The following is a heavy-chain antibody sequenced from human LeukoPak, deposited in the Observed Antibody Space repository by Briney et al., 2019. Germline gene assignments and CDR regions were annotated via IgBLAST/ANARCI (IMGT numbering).Heavy chain of an antibody. CDR1: GFTFSVYA. CDR3: VKEQSSGNYRTADF. CDR2: ITYDGITT. J-gene: IGHJ4*02. D-gene: IGHD3-10*01. Sequence: GGSLRLSCATSGFTFSVYAMSWVRQAPGKGLEWVAVITYDGITTYFDDSVKGRFTISRDTSKSMLYLQMNSLRPEDTAVYYCVKEQSSGNYRTADFWGQGTLVTVSS. V-gene: IGHV3-30*18.